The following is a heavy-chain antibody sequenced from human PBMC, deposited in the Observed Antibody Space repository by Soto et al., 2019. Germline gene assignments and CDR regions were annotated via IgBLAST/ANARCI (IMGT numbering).Heavy chain of an antibody. D-gene: IGHD2-15*01. CDR1: GGSISSGGYY. J-gene: IGHJ6*03. Sequence: SETLSLTCTVSGGSISSGGYYWSWIRQPPGKGLEWIGEINHSGSTNYNPSLKSRVTISVDTSKNQFSLKLSSVTAADTAVYYCARGRPYCSGGSCYSRGVYYYYYYMDVWGKGTTVTVSS. CDR2: INHSGST. V-gene: IGHV4-39*07. CDR3: ARGRPYCSGGSCYSRGVYYYYYYMDV.